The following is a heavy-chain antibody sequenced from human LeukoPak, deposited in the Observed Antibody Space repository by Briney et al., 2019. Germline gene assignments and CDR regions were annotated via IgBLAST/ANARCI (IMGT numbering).Heavy chain of an antibody. D-gene: IGHD5-18*01. CDR3: ARTTEGGYSYGYFYYYYMDV. V-gene: IGHV4-39*07. CDR2: IYYSGST. CDR1: GGSISSSSYY. J-gene: IGHJ6*03. Sequence: PSETLSLTCTVSGGSISSSSYYWGWIRQPPGKGLEWIGSIYYSGSTYYNPSLKSRVTISVDTSKNQFSLKLSSVTAADTAVYYCARTTEGGYSYGYFYYYYMDVWGKGTTVTISS.